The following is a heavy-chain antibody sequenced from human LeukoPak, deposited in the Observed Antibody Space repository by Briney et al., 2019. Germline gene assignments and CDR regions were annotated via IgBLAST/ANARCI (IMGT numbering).Heavy chain of an antibody. J-gene: IGHJ4*02. CDR3: ARGGYGDYGSAF. D-gene: IGHD4-17*01. CDR1: GGTFSSYA. V-gene: IGHV1-69*04. Sequence: GASVKVSCKASGGTFSSYAISWVRQAPGLGLEWVGRIIPILGIANYAQKFQGRVTITADKSTSTAYMELSSLRSEDTAVYYCARGGYGDYGSAFWGQGTLVTVSS. CDR2: IIPILGIA.